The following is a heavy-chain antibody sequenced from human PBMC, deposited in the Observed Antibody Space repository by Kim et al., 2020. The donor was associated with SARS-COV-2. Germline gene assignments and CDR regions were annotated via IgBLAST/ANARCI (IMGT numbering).Heavy chain of an antibody. CDR1: DFTVSTNY. D-gene: IGHD2-2*01. CDR3: ARGGGGNQRFDY. CDR2: TYTGGTT. J-gene: IGHJ4*02. Sequence: GGSLRLSCAASDFTVSTNYMSWVRQAPGKGLEWVSVTYTGGTTYYADSVKGRFTISRDNSKNTLYLQMNSLRVEDTAVYYCARGGGGNQRFDYWGQGTLVTVSS. V-gene: IGHV3-53*01.